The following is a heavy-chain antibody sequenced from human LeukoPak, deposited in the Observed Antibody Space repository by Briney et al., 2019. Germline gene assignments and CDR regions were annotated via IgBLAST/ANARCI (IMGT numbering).Heavy chain of an antibody. CDR2: IKTKTDDETT. V-gene: IGHV3-15*01. J-gene: IGHJ4*02. CDR1: GFSFSNAL. CDR3: TTGSTSCYLCPESVVAHDS. Sequence: GGSLRLSCAASGFSFSNALMSWVRQAPGKGLEWVGRIKTKTDDETTDYGAPVKGRFTISRDDSKNTLYLQMNSLNIEDTAVYYCTTGSTSCYLCPESVVAHDSWGQGTLVTVSS. D-gene: IGHD2-2*01.